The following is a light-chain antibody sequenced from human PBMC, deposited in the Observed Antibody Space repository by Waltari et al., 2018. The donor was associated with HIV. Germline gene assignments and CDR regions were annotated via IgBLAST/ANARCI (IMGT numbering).Light chain of an antibody. CDR3: NSRDTIGHWF. V-gene: IGLV3-19*01. Sequence: SSELAQDPAVSVALGQTVRIPCQGDRVRTYYASWYQQKPGQAPVLVFYDRNNRPSGIPDRFSGSTSGDTASLTITGAQAEDEADYYCNSRDTIGHWFFGGGTKVTVL. CDR1: RVRTYY. CDR2: DRN. J-gene: IGLJ3*02.